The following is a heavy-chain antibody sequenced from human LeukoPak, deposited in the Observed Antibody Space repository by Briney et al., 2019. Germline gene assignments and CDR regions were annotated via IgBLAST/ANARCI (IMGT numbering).Heavy chain of an antibody. CDR2: IYYSGST. CDR3: ARDMIPASAGSSNWFDP. Sequence: PSETLSLTCTVSGGSISSYYWSWIRQPPGKGLEWIGYIYYSGSTNYNPSLKSRVTMSLDTSRNHFSLNLRSVTAADTAVYFCARDMIPASAGSSNWFDPWGQGILVTVSS. V-gene: IGHV4-59*12. D-gene: IGHD6-13*01. J-gene: IGHJ5*02. CDR1: GGSISSYY.